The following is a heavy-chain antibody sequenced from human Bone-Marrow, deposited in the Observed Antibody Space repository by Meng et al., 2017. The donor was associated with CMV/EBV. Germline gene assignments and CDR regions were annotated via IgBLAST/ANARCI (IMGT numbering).Heavy chain of an antibody. Sequence: ASVKVSCKASGGTFSSYAISWVRQAPGQGLEWMGWMNPNSGNTGYAQKFQGRVTITRNTSISTAYMELSSLRSEDTAVYYCARAPPRSITGTTGSDYYYGMDVWGQGTTVTVSS. CDR3: ARAPPRSITGTTGSDYYYGMDV. CDR1: GGTFSSYA. J-gene: IGHJ6*02. D-gene: IGHD1-7*01. CDR2: MNPNSGNT. V-gene: IGHV1-8*03.